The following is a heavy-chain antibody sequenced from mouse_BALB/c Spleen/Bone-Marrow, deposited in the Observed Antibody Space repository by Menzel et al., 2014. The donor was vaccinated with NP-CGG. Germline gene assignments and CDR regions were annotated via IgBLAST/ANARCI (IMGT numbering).Heavy chain of an antibody. CDR3: ARHYRYAYYFDY. D-gene: IGHD2-14*01. CDR1: GYTFTSSW. V-gene: IGHV1S130*01. CDR2: IHPNSGNT. Sequence: QVQLKQSGSVLVRPGASVKLSCKASGYTFTSSWMHWAKQRSGQGLEWIGEIHPNSGNTNYNEKFKGKATLTVDTSSSTAYVDLRSLTSEDSAVYYCARHYRYAYYFDYWGQGTTLTVSS. J-gene: IGHJ2*01.